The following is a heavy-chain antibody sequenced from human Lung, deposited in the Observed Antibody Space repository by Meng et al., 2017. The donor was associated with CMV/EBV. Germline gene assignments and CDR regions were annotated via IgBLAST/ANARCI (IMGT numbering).Heavy chain of an antibody. V-gene: IGHV1-18*04. CDR3: ARADNGVHVFMNYGSTDDY. J-gene: IGHJ4*01. D-gene: IGHD4-23*01. Sequence: SVKVSXXASGYTFNNFGISWVRQAPGQGLEWMGWISPYIGNTNYAQKFQGRVTMTTDTPTRTAYMDLRSLRSDDTAVYYCARADNGVHVFMNYGSTDDYWGHGTLVTVSS. CDR2: ISPYIGNT. CDR1: GYTFNNFG.